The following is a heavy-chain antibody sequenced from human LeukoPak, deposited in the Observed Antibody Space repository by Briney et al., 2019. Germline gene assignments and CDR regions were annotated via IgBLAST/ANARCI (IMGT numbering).Heavy chain of an antibody. V-gene: IGHV4-39*07. CDR2: IHYSGIT. CDR3: ARDNYGGNSYFDY. J-gene: IGHJ4*02. D-gene: IGHD4-23*01. Sequence: SETLSLTCTVSGGSISSNSYYWGWIRQPPGKGLEWIGSIHYSGITYYNPSLKSRVTISVDTSKNQFSLKLSSVTAADTAVYYCARDNYGGNSYFDYWGQGTLVTVSS. CDR1: GGSISSNSYY.